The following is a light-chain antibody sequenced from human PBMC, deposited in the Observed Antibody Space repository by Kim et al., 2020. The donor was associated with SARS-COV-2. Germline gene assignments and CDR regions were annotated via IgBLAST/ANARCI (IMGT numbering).Light chain of an antibody. CDR2: GAS. Sequence: SPGEIATLSCRASQSVSSNLAWYQQKPGQAPRLLIYGASTRATGIPARFSGSGSGTEFTLTISSLQSEDFAVYYCQQYNNWPLTFGGGTKVDIK. J-gene: IGKJ4*01. CDR3: QQYNNWPLT. V-gene: IGKV3-15*01. CDR1: QSVSSN.